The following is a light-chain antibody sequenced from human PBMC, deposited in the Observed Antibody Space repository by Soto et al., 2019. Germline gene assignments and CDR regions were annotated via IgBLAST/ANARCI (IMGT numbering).Light chain of an antibody. Sequence: QSVLTQPPSGSGAPGQRVTISCTGSSSNIGAIYGVHWYQQLPGTAPKLLIYVNTNRPSGVPDRFSASKSGTSASLAITGLQAEDEADYYCQSYDDSLSAFVFGTGTKSPS. CDR2: VNT. V-gene: IGLV1-40*01. CDR1: SSNIGAIYG. J-gene: IGLJ1*01. CDR3: QSYDDSLSAFV.